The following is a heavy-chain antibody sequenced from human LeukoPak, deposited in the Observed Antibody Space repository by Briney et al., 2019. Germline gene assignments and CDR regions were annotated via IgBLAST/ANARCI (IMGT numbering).Heavy chain of an antibody. CDR3: ARGDKKENLSGPSGYFDP. D-gene: IGHD5-18*01. Sequence: ASVKVSCKAYGYTFTSYGISWVRQAPGQGLEWMGWISAYNGNTNYAQKLQGRVTMTTDTSTSTAYMELRSLRSDDTAVYYCARGDKKENLSGPSGYFDPWGQGSLVTVSS. CDR1: GYTFTSYG. J-gene: IGHJ5*02. CDR2: ISAYNGNT. V-gene: IGHV1-18*01.